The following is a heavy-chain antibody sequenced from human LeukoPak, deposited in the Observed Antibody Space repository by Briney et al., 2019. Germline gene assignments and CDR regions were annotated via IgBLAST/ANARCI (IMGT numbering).Heavy chain of an antibody. CDR2: ISYDGSNK. CDR1: GFTFSSYA. CDR3: AKDADSSIAARSGDY. J-gene: IGHJ4*02. V-gene: IGHV3-30-3*01. Sequence: TGGSLRLSCAASGFTFSSYAMHWVRQAPGKGLEWVAVISYDGSNKYYVDSVKGRFTISRDNSKNTLYLQMNSLRAEDTAVYYCAKDADSSIAARSGDYWGQGTLVTVSS. D-gene: IGHD6-6*01.